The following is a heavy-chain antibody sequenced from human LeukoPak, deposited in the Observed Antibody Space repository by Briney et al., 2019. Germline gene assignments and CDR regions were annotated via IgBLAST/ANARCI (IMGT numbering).Heavy chain of an antibody. V-gene: IGHV1-69*04. Sequence: GASVKVSCKASGGTFSSYAISWVRQAPGQGLEWMGRIIPIFGIANYAQKFQGRVTITADKSTSTAYMELSSLRSEDTAVYYCARGGSSGWSLGSWGQGTLVTVSS. CDR1: GGTFSSYA. J-gene: IGHJ5*01. CDR3: ARGGSSGWSLGS. D-gene: IGHD6-19*01. CDR2: IIPIFGIA.